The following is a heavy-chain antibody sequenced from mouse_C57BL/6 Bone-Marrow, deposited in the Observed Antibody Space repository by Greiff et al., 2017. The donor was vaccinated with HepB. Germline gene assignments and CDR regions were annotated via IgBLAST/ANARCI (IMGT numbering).Heavy chain of an antibody. Sequence: VQLQQSGPGLVQPSQSLSITCTVPGFSLTSYGVHWVRQSPGKGREWLGVIWRGGSTDYNAAFMSRLSITKDNSKSQVFFKMNSLQADDTAIYDCARGSPEYYFDYWGQGTTLTVSS. V-gene: IGHV2-5*01. D-gene: IGHD1-1*01. J-gene: IGHJ2*01. CDR3: ARGSPEYYFDY. CDR2: IWRGGST. CDR1: GFSLTSYG.